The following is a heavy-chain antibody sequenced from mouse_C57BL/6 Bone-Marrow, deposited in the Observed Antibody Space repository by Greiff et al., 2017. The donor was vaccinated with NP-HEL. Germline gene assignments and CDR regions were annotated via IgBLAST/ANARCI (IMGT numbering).Heavy chain of an antibody. D-gene: IGHD2-5*01. Sequence: QVQLQQSGAELARPGASVKLSCKASGYTFTSYGISWVKQRTGQGLEWIGEIYPRSGNTYYNEKFKGKATLTADKSSSTAYMELRSLPSEDAAVYFCARESYYSNLGFVYWGQGTLGTVSA. CDR3: ARESYYSNLGFVY. CDR2: IYPRSGNT. V-gene: IGHV1-81*01. J-gene: IGHJ3*01. CDR1: GYTFTSYG.